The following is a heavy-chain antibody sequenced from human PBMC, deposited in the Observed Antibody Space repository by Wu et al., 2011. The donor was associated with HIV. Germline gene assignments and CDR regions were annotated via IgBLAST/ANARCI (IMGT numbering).Heavy chain of an antibody. CDR1: GGTFSSDA. J-gene: IGHJ6*02. D-gene: IGHD4-11*01. V-gene: IGHV1-69*14. Sequence: QVQLVQSGAEVKKPGSSVKVSCKASGGTFSSDAVTWVRQAPGQGLEWMGRIIPSFGTANYAQKFQGRVTITADKSTSTAYMELSSLRSEDAAVYYCARYLTATHYYYAMDVWGQGTTVTVSS. CDR2: IIPSFGTA. CDR3: ARYLTATHYYYAMDV.